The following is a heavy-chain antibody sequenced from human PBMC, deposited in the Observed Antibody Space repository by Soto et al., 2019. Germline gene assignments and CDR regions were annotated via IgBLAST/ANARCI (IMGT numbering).Heavy chain of an antibody. Sequence: SETLSLTCTVSGGSVSSDDDYWSWIRQSPGKVLEWIGYISNSGSTGYNPSLKSRLTMSVDRSKNQFTLRLTSVTAADTAVYFCATESGSTYGYFDYWGEGTQVTVSS. CDR1: GGSVSSDDDY. V-gene: IGHV4-30-4*01. CDR3: ATESGSTYGYFDY. D-gene: IGHD5-18*01. CDR2: ISNSGST. J-gene: IGHJ4*02.